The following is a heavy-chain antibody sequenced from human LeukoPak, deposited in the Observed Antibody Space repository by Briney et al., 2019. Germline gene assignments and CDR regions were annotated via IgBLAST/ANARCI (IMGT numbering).Heavy chain of an antibody. CDR2: IIPILGIA. Sequence: GASVKVSCKASGGTFSSYAISWVRQAPGQGLEWMGRIIPILGIANYAQKFQGRVTITADKSTSTAYMELSSLRSEDTAVYYCAREWGSSSGSYQARAFDIWGQGTMVTVSS. CDR3: AREWGSSSGSYQARAFDI. V-gene: IGHV1-69*04. J-gene: IGHJ3*02. D-gene: IGHD3-10*01. CDR1: GGTFSSYA.